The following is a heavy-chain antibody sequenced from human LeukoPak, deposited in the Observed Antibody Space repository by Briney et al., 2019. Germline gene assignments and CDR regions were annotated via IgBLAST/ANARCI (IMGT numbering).Heavy chain of an antibody. CDR2: ISSSSSYI. Sequence: AGGSLRLSCAASGFTFSSYSMNWVRQAPGKGLEWVSSISSSSSYIYYADSVKGRFTISRDNAKNSLYLQMNSLRAEDTAVYYCAKDTAMGDAFDIWGQGTMVTVSS. V-gene: IGHV3-21*01. J-gene: IGHJ3*02. D-gene: IGHD5-18*01. CDR1: GFTFSSYS. CDR3: AKDTAMGDAFDI.